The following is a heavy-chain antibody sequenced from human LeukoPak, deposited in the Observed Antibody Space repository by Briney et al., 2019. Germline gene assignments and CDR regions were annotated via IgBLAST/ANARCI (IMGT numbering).Heavy chain of an antibody. V-gene: IGHV4-30-2*01. D-gene: IGHD2-21*01. CDR1: GGSISSGGYS. CDR2: IHHSGST. CDR3: ARESHYSLMDV. Sequence: SETLSLTCAVSGGSISSGGYSWSWIRQPPGKGLEWVGYIHHSGSTYYNPSLKSRVTISVDWSKNQFSLRLCSVTAADTAVYYCARESHYSLMDVWGQGTTVTVSS. J-gene: IGHJ6*02.